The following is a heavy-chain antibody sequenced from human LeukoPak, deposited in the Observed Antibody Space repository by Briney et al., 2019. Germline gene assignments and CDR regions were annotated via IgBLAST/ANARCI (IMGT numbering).Heavy chain of an antibody. Sequence: PGGSLRLSCAASGFTFSSYGMHWVRQAPGKGLEWVAFIRYDGSNKYYADSVKGRFTISRDNSKNTLYLQMNSLRAEDTAVYYCAQDAGAGYRYFDYWGQGTLVTVSS. J-gene: IGHJ4*02. CDR2: IRYDGSNK. D-gene: IGHD6-19*01. CDR1: GFTFSSYG. V-gene: IGHV3-30*02. CDR3: AQDAGAGYRYFDY.